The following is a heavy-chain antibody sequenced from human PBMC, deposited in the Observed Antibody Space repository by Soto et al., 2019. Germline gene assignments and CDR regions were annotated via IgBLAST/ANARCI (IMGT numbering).Heavy chain of an antibody. CDR3: AKDRDSGWWNAFDI. V-gene: IGHV3-23*01. J-gene: IGHJ3*02. CDR1: GFTFSSFA. CDR2: IFCSGGNT. Sequence: PGGSLRLSCAASGFTFSSFAMSWVRQAPGKGLDWVSAIFCSGGNTYYADSVKGRFTISRDNSKNTLYLQMDNLRAEDTAVYYCAKDRDSGWWNAFDIWGQGTMVTVS. D-gene: IGHD6-19*01.